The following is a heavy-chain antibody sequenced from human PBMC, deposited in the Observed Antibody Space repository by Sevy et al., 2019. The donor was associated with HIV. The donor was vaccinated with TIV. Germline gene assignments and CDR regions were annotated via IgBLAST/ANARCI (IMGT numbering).Heavy chain of an antibody. CDR1: GFTFSSYG. D-gene: IGHD2-2*01. CDR3: AKDLFVVVPAAIYYYYGMDV. Sequence: GGSLRLSCAASGFTFSSYGMHWVRQAPGKGLEWVAFVRYDGSNKYYADSVKGRFTISRDNSKNTLYLQMNSLRAEDTAVYYCAKDLFVVVPAAIYYYYGMDVWGQGTTVTVSS. V-gene: IGHV3-30*02. CDR2: VRYDGSNK. J-gene: IGHJ6*02.